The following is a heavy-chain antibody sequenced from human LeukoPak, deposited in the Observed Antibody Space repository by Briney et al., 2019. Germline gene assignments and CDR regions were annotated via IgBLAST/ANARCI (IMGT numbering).Heavy chain of an antibody. CDR1: GFTFSTYT. CDR3: ASGGIYYGAAFDF. CDR2: ISYDGSNK. J-gene: IGHJ4*02. Sequence: GGSLRLSCAASGFTFSTYTMNWVRQAPGKGLEWVAVISYDGSNKYYADSVKGRFTISRDNSKNTLYLQMNSLRAEDTALYYCASGGIYYGAAFDFWGQGTLVTVSS. D-gene: IGHD1-26*01. V-gene: IGHV3-30*03.